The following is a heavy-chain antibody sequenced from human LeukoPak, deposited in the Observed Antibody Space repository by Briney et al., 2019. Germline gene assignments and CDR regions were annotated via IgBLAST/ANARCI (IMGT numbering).Heavy chain of an antibody. CDR1: GYTFTGYY. V-gene: IGHV1-2*02. CDR3: ARALYSSSGYSYYGMDV. Sequence: ASVKVSCKASGYTFTGYYMHWVRQAPGQGLEWMGWINPNSGGTNYAQKFQGRVTMTRDTSISTAYMELSRLRSDDTAVYYCARALYSSSGYSYYGMDVWGQGTLVTVSS. J-gene: IGHJ6*02. CDR2: INPNSGGT. D-gene: IGHD6-6*01.